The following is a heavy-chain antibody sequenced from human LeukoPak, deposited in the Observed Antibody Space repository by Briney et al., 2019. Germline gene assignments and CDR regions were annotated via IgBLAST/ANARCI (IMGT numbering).Heavy chain of an antibody. J-gene: IGHJ4*02. D-gene: IGHD4-17*01. CDR3: ARDKYGDYVIDY. CDR2: ISSSSSYI. Sequence: GGSLRLSCAASGFTFSSYSMNWVRQAPGKGLEWVSSISSSSSYIYYADSVKGRFTISRDNAKDSLYLQMNSLRAEDTAVYYCARDKYGDYVIDYWGQGTLVTVSS. CDR1: GFTFSSYS. V-gene: IGHV3-21*01.